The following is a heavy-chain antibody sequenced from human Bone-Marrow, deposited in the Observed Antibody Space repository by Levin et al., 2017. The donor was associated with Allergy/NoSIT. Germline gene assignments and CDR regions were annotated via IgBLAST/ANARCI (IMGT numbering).Heavy chain of an antibody. J-gene: IGHJ4*02. V-gene: IGHV4-61*01. CDR2: VYHTGST. CDR3: ARDGRGETVWGSCDS. D-gene: IGHD3-16*01. CDR1: GDSVSSSNYY. Sequence: SETLSLTCSVSGDSVSSSNYYWTWFRQPPGKRPEWLGYVYHTGSTNYNPSLKSRVTMTIDTSKNQFSLILRSVSAADTAVYYCARDGRGETVWGSCDSWGQGTLVTVSS.